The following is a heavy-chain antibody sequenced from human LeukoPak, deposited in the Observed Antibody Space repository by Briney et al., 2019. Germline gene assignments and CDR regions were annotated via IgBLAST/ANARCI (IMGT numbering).Heavy chain of an antibody. D-gene: IGHD2-15*01. CDR3: ARDTSSRWYLFDY. CDR2: ISYSGST. V-gene: IGHV4-59*02. Sequence: SETLSLTCTVSGDSVSIYYWSWIRQPPGKGLEWIGYISYSGSTDYNPSLKSRVTISVDTSKNQFSLKLSSVTAADTAVYYCARDTSSRWYLFDYWGQGTLVTVSS. CDR1: GDSVSIYY. J-gene: IGHJ4*02.